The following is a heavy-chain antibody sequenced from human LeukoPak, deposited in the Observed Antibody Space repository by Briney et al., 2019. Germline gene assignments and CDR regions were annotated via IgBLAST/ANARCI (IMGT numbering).Heavy chain of an antibody. J-gene: IGHJ4*02. CDR2: INHSGST. Sequence: SETLSLTCAVYGGSFSGYYWSWIRQPPGKGLEWIGEINHSGSTNYNPSLKSRVTISVDTSKNQFSLKLSSVTAADTAVYYCARRHPYPSSSCYAGWGQGTLVTVSS. CDR3: ARRHPYPSSSCYAG. V-gene: IGHV4-34*01. CDR1: GGSFSGYY. D-gene: IGHD6-13*01.